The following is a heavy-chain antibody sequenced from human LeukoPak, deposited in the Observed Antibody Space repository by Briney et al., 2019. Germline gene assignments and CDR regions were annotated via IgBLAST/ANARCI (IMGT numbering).Heavy chain of an antibody. CDR1: GYTFTNYA. Sequence: ASVKVSCKASGYTFTNYAMHWVRQAPGQRLEWMGWINAGNGNTKYSQKFQGRVTITRDTSASTAYMELSSLRSEDTAVYYCARDTIYYYGMDVWGQGTTVTVSS. V-gene: IGHV1-3*01. CDR2: INAGNGNT. J-gene: IGHJ6*02. D-gene: IGHD3-3*01. CDR3: ARDTIYYYGMDV.